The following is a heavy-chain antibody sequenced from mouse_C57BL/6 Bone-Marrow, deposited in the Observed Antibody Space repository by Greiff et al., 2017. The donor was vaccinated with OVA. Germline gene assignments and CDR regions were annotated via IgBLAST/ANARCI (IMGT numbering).Heavy chain of an antibody. Sequence: EVQVVESGGGLVKPGGSLKLSCAASGFTFSSYAMSWVRQTPEKRLEWVATISDGGSYTYYPANVKGRFTISRDNAKNNLYLQMSHLKSEDTAMYYCARWLLGFDYWGQGTTLTVSS. CDR3: ARWLLGFDY. CDR1: GFTFSSYA. CDR2: ISDGGSYT. J-gene: IGHJ2*01. D-gene: IGHD2-3*01. V-gene: IGHV5-4*01.